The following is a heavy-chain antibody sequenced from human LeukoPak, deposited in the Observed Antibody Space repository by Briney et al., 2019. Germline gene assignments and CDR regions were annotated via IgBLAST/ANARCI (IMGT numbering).Heavy chain of an antibody. D-gene: IGHD6-13*01. J-gene: IGHJ4*02. Sequence: GGSLRLSCATSEFNISSYAMSWVRKAQGKGLEWVKAVSSSGGIKYYADSVKGRLTISRDNSKNTLYLQMNSLRAEDTAVYYCAKGPCIAAAGCYFDYWGQGTLVTVSS. CDR3: AKGPCIAAAGCYFDY. V-gene: IGHV3-23*01. CDR1: EFNISSYA. CDR2: VSSSGGIK.